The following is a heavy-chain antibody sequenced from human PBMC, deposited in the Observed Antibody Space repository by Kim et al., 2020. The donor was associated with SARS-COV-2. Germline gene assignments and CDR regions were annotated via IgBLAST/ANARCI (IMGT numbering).Heavy chain of an antibody. CDR2: ISSSSSYT. D-gene: IGHD6-6*01. J-gene: IGHJ5*02. CDR1: GFTFSDYY. CDR3: ARDSVPRARLNWFDP. Sequence: GGSLRLSCAASGFTFSDYYMSWIRQAPGKGLEWVSYISSSSSYTNYADSVKGRFTISRDNAKNSLYLQMNSLRAEDTAVYYCARDSVPRARLNWFDPWGQGTLVTVSS. V-gene: IGHV3-11*05.